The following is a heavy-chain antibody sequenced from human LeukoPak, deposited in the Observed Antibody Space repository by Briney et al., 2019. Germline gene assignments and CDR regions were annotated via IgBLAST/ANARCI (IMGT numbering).Heavy chain of an antibody. V-gene: IGHV4-59*01. D-gene: IGHD1-26*01. CDR1: GGSFSGYY. J-gene: IGHJ4*02. CDR2: IYYSGST. Sequence: SETLSLTCAVYGGSFSGYYWSWIRQPPGKGLEWIGYIYYSGSTNYNPSLKSRVTISVDTSKNQFSLKLSSVTAADTAVYYCARVSMVGATLFDYWGQGTLVTVSS. CDR3: ARVSMVGATLFDY.